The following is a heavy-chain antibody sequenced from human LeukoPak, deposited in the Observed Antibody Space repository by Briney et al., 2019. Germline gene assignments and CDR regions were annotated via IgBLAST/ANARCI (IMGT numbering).Heavy chain of an antibody. D-gene: IGHD3-22*01. V-gene: IGHV4-39*01. J-gene: IGHJ1*01. CDR2: IYYSGST. Sequence: SETLSLTCIISGGSISSSSYYWDWIRQYPGKGLEWLGTIYYSGSTYYNASLKSRLFISVDTSNNQFSLRLSFVTAADTAVYYCARRRYYDATGYLDWGQGTLITVSS. CDR1: GGSISSSSYY. CDR3: ARRRYYDATGYLD.